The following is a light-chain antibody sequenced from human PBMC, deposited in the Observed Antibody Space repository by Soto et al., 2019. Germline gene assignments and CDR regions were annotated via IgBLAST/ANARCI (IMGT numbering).Light chain of an antibody. J-gene: IGLJ1*01. CDR3: NSYTSSSPPYV. CDR1: SSDVGAYNY. V-gene: IGLV2-8*01. CDR2: EVN. Sequence: QSVLTQPPSASGSPGQSVTISCTGTSSDVGAYNYVSWYQQHPGKAPKLLIYEVNKRPSGVPDRFSGSKSGNTASLTVSGLQAEDEADYYCNSYTSSSPPYVFGTGTKVTVL.